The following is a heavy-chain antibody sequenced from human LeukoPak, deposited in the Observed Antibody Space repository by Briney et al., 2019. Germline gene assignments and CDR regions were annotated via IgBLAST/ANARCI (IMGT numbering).Heavy chain of an antibody. CDR2: IRSKAYGGAT. D-gene: IGHD2-8*01. J-gene: IGHJ4*02. Sequence: PGGSLRLSCTASGFTFGDYAMSWVRQAPGKGLEWVGFIRSKAYGGATEYAASVKGRFTISRDDSKSIAYLQMNSLKTEDTAVYYRTRRWCIDYWGQGTLVTVSS. CDR1: GFTFGDYA. CDR3: TRRWCIDY. V-gene: IGHV3-49*04.